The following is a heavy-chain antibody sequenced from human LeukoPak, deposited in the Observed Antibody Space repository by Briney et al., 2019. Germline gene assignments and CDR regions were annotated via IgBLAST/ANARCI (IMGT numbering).Heavy chain of an antibody. CDR1: GYTFTRYG. J-gene: IGHJ4*02. CDR2: INAGNGNT. V-gene: IGHV1-3*01. CDR3: ARGGRDYGDY. Sequence: GASVKVSCKASGYTFTRYGISWGRQAPGQWLEWMGWINAGNGNTKYSQKFQGRVTITRDTSASTAYMELSSLRSEDTAVYYCARGGRDYGDYWGQGTLVTVSS.